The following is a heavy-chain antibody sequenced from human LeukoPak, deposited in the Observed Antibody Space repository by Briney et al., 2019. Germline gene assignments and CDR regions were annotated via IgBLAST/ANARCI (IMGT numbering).Heavy chain of an antibody. V-gene: IGHV3-23*01. CDR3: AKARSGWCQFDY. J-gene: IGHJ4*02. CDR1: GFTFSSYA. Sequence: GGSLRLSCAASGFTFSSYAMSWVRQAPGKGLEWVSAISGSVGSTYYAESVKGRFTISRDNSKNSLYLQMNSLRAEDTAVYYCAKARSGWCQFDYWGQGTLVTVSS. CDR2: ISGSVGST. D-gene: IGHD6-19*01.